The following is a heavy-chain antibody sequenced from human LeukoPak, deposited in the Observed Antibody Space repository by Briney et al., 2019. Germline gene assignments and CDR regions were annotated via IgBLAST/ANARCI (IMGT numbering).Heavy chain of an antibody. J-gene: IGHJ4*02. V-gene: IGHV3-7*03. D-gene: IGHD7-27*01. CDR1: GFTFGNFW. CDR2: IKQDGSEK. CDR3: AIDPNWGTHS. Sequence: GGSLRLSCAASGFTFGNFWMSWVRQAPGKGLEWVANIKQDGSEKYYVDSVKGRFTISRDNSKNALYLQMNSLRVEDTAVYYCAIDPNWGTHSWGQGVLVTVSS.